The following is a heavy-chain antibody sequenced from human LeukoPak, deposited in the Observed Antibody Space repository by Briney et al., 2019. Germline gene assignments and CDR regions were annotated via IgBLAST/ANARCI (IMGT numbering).Heavy chain of an antibody. Sequence: PGGSLRLSCAASGFTFSDYYMSWIRQAPGKGLEWVSYISSSSSYTNYADSVKGRFIISRDNAKNSLYLQMNSLRAEDTAVYYCARGLVGEGEFDPWGQGTLVTVSS. CDR1: GFTFSDYY. J-gene: IGHJ5*02. V-gene: IGHV3-11*06. CDR2: ISSSSSYT. CDR3: ARGLVGEGEFDP. D-gene: IGHD1-26*01.